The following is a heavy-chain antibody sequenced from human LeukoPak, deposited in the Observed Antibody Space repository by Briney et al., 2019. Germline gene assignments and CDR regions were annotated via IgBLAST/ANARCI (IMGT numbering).Heavy chain of an antibody. CDR1: GFAFSSYA. CDR2: ISGSGDST. Sequence: GGSLRLSCAASGFAFSSYAMSWVRQAPGKGLEWVSAISGSGDSTYYADSVKGRFAISRDNSKNTLYLQMNSLRAEDTAVYYCARWRYSSGWYASWGQGTLVTVSS. D-gene: IGHD6-13*01. J-gene: IGHJ5*02. CDR3: ARWRYSSGWYAS. V-gene: IGHV3-23*01.